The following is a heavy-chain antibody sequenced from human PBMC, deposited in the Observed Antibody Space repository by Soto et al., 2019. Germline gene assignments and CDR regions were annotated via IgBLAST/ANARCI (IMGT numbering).Heavy chain of an antibody. Sequence: SETLSLTCAVYGGSFRGYYWSWIRQPPGKGLEWIGEINHSGSTNYNPSLKSRVTISVDTSKSQFSLKLSSVTAADTAVYYCAKDSGYNYGYFRWFDPWGQGTLVTVSS. J-gene: IGHJ5*02. V-gene: IGHV4-34*01. CDR2: INHSGST. D-gene: IGHD5-18*01. CDR3: AKDSGYNYGYFRWFDP. CDR1: GGSFRGYY.